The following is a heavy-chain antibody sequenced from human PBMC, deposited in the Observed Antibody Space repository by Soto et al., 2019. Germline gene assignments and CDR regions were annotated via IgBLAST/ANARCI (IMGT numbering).Heavy chain of an antibody. CDR2: ISPNGRNT. D-gene: IGHD3-16*01. Sequence: QVQLVESGGGVVQPGRSLRLSCAASGFTFSTYAIHWVRQAPGKGLEWVAVISPNGRNTYYVDSVKGRFTISRDSAKNTVYLQMNSLRAEDTAVYFCAVHEMGGLNYWGHGTLVTVAS. CDR3: AVHEMGGLNY. J-gene: IGHJ4*01. V-gene: IGHV3-30-3*01. CDR1: GFTFSTYA.